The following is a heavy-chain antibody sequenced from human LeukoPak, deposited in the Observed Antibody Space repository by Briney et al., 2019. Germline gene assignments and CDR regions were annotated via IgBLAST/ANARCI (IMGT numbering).Heavy chain of an antibody. CDR1: GFTFSSYA. Sequence: PGGSLRLSCAASGFTFSSYAMSWVRQAPGKGLEWVSAISGSGSSTYYADSVKGRLTISRDNSKNTLYLQMNSLRAEDTAVYYCAKEPNEGATLVSAGGGFDYWGQGTLVTVSS. V-gene: IGHV3-23*01. J-gene: IGHJ4*02. CDR2: ISGSGSST. D-gene: IGHD1-26*01. CDR3: AKEPNEGATLVSAGGGFDY.